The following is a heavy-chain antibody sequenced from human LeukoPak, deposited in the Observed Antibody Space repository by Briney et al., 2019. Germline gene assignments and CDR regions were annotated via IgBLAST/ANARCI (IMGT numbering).Heavy chain of an antibody. Sequence: PGRSLRPSCVTSEFTFSSYVMHWVRQAPGKGLEWVALIWSDGSSIHYADSVKGRFTISRDNSKNTLYLQMNSLRAEDTAIYYCARQEYGPAALFDCWGQGTLVTVSS. CDR1: EFTFSSYV. V-gene: IGHV3-33*01. CDR3: ARQEYGPAALFDC. D-gene: IGHD2/OR15-2a*01. CDR2: IWSDGSSI. J-gene: IGHJ4*02.